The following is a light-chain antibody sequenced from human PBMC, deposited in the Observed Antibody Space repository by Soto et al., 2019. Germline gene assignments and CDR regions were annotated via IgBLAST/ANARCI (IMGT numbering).Light chain of an antibody. CDR2: AAS. V-gene: IGKV3-20*01. CDR1: QSVNSNY. Sequence: EIVLTQSPGILSLSPGERATLSCRASQSVNSNYFAWYQQKSGQSPRLLIYAASTRATGISDRFSGSGSGADFTFTISRLEPEDFAVYYCQQYDTSRWTFGQGTKVEI. J-gene: IGKJ1*01. CDR3: QQYDTSRWT.